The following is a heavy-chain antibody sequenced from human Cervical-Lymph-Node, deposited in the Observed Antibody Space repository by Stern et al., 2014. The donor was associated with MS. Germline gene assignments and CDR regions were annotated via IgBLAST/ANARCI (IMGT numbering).Heavy chain of an antibody. D-gene: IGHD1-26*01. CDR3: ARCGMRGSHDWYFAL. CDR2: INAGNGNT. V-gene: IGHV1-3*01. CDR1: GYIFTTYA. J-gene: IGHJ2*01. Sequence: VQLVQSGTEVKKPGASVRVSCKASGYIFTTYAIHWVRQAPGQSLEWMGGINAGNGNTRYSQNFQGRVTITRDTSASTVYRDLSSLRSEDTAIYYCARCGMRGSHDWYFALWGRGTLVTVSS.